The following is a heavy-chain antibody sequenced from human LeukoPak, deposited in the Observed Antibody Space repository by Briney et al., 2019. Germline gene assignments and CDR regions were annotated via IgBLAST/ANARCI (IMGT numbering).Heavy chain of an antibody. Sequence: GASVKVSCKASGGTFSSYAVSWVRQAPGQGLEWMGGIIPIFGTANYAQKFQGRVTITADKSTSTAYMELSSLRSEDTAVYYCARVLPEGYAFDIWGQGTMVTVSS. J-gene: IGHJ3*02. CDR2: IIPIFGTA. CDR3: ARVLPEGYAFDI. V-gene: IGHV1-69*06. CDR1: GGTFSSYA.